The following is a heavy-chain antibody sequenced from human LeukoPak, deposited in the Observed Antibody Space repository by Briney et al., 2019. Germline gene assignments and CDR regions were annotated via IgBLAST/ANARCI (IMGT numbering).Heavy chain of an antibody. CDR1: GYTFTSYD. J-gene: IGHJ5*02. CDR3: ARGIRSRRGSSRGNWFDP. CDR2: MNPNSGNT. Sequence: ASVKVSCKASGYTFTSYDINWVRQATGQGLEWMGWMNPNSGNTGYAQKFQGRVTMTRNTSISTAYMELSSLRSEDTAVYYCARGIRSRRGSSRGNWFDPRGQGTLVTVSS. D-gene: IGHD6-6*01. V-gene: IGHV1-8*01.